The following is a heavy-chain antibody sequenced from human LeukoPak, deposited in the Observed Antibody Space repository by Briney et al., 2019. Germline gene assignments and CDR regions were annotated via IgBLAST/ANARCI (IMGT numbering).Heavy chain of an antibody. CDR2: FDPEDGET. J-gene: IGHJ4*02. V-gene: IGHV1-24*01. CDR3: ATVFDSSGYYKHDY. D-gene: IGHD3-22*01. Sequence: GASVKVSCKVSGYTLTELSMHWVRQAPGKGLEWMGGFDPEDGETIYAQKFQGRVTMTEDTSTDTAYMELSSLRSDDTAVYYCATVFDSSGYYKHDYWGQGTLVTVSS. CDR1: GYTLTELS.